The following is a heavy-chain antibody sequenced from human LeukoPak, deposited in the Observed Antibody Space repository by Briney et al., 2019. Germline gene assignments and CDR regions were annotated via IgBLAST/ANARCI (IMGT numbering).Heavy chain of an antibody. CDR2: IKQDGSEK. CDR3: ATWTLTGNFDY. J-gene: IGHJ4*02. V-gene: IGHV3-7*01. Sequence: PGGSLRLSCAASGFTFSSYWMSWVRQAPGKGLEWVANIKQDGSEKYYVDSLKGRFTISRDNAKNSLYLQMNSLRAEDTAVYYCATWTLTGNFDYWGQGTLVTVSS. CDR1: GFTFSSYW. D-gene: IGHD1-20*01.